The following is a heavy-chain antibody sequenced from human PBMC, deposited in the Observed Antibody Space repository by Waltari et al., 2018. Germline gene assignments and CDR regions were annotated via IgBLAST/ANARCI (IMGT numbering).Heavy chain of an antibody. CDR3: ARDTVTTFGENWFDP. CDR1: GFTFSSYW. J-gene: IGHJ5*02. Sequence: EVQLVESGGGLVQPGGSLRLSCAASGFTFSSYWMSWVRQAPGKGLEWVANIKQDGSGSYYVDSVKGRFTISRDNAKNSLYLQMNSLRAEDTAVYYCARDTVTTFGENWFDPWGQGTLVTVSS. D-gene: IGHD3-10*02. V-gene: IGHV3-7*01. CDR2: IKQDGSGS.